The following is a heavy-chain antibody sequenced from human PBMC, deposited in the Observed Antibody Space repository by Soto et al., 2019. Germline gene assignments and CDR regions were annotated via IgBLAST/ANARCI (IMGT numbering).Heavy chain of an antibody. J-gene: IGHJ5*02. CDR1: RYTFTSYD. V-gene: IGHV1-2*02. Sequence: QVQLVQSGAEVKRPGASVRVSCRASRYTFTSYDIYWVRQAPGQGLEWMGGIKTDSGDTDYAQNFQGRVTMTRDTSINTAYMELNNLVSDDTAVYYCARRSSTYLNEIIYDPWGQGTLVTVSS. CDR2: IKTDSGDT. D-gene: IGHD3-10*01. CDR3: ARRSSTYLNEIIYDP.